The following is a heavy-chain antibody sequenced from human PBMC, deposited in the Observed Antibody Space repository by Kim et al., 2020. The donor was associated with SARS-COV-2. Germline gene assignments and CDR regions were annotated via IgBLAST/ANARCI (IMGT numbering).Heavy chain of an antibody. CDR1: GGSISSNNW. CDR2: IYHSGGT. D-gene: IGHD3-10*01. Sequence: SETLSLTCAVSGGSISSNNWWTWIRQPPGKGLEWIGEIYHSGGTNYNPSLKSRVTMSVDKSKNQFSLRLSSVTAADTAVYYCARVRGDYFGSGTNLNWFDPWGQGTLVIVSS. J-gene: IGHJ5*02. V-gene: IGHV4-4*02. CDR3: ARVRGDYFGSGTNLNWFDP.